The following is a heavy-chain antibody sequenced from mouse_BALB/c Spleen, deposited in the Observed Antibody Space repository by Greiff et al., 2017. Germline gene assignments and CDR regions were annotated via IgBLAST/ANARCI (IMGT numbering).Heavy chain of an antibody. CDR3: GRGDYYGSSHWAMDY. V-gene: IGHV1-37*01. J-gene: IGHJ4*01. Sequence: EVKLQESGPELVKPGASVKISCKASGYSFTGYFMNWVKQSHGKSLEWIGRINPYNGDTFYNQKFKGKATLTVDKSSSTAHMELLSLTSEDSAVYYCGRGDYYGSSHWAMDYWGQGTSVTVSS. D-gene: IGHD1-1*01. CDR2: INPYNGDT. CDR1: GYSFTGYF.